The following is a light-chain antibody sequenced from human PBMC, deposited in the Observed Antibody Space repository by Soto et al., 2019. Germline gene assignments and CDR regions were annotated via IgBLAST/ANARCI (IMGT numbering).Light chain of an antibody. CDR1: SSNIGSNY. CDR3: AAWDDSLSGLYV. J-gene: IGLJ1*01. V-gene: IGLV1-47*01. Sequence: QAVVTQPPSASGTPGQRVTISCSGSSSNIGSNYVYWYQQLPGTAPKLLIYRNYQRPSGVPDRFSGSKSGTSASLAISGLRSEDEADYYCAAWDDSLSGLYVFGTGTKVTVL. CDR2: RNY.